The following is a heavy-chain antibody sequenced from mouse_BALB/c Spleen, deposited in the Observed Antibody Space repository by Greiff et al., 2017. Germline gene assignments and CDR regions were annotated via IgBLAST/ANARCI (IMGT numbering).Heavy chain of an antibody. V-gene: IGHV1-4*02. CDR3: ARLRLRQRGEGDY. Sequence: VQLQQSAAELARPGASVKMSCKASGYTFTSYTMHWVKQRPGQGLEWIGYINPSSGYTEYNQKFKDKTTLTADKSSSTAYMQLSSLTSEDSAVYYCARLRLRQRGEGDYWGQGTTLTVSS. J-gene: IGHJ2*01. D-gene: IGHD2-4*01. CDR1: GYTFTSYT. CDR2: INPSSGYT.